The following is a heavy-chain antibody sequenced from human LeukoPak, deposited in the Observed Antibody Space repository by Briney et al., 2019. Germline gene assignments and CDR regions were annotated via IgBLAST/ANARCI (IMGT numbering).Heavy chain of an antibody. D-gene: IGHD3-22*01. CDR1: GFTFSSYW. V-gene: IGHV3-7*01. CDR3: AKEMILYYYYYMDV. J-gene: IGHJ6*03. CDR2: INQDGSEK. Sequence: GGSLRLSCAASGFTFSSYWMSWVRQALGKGLEWVANINQDGSEKYYVDSVKGRFTISRDNAKNTLYLQMNSLRGEDTAVYYCAKEMILYYYYYMDVWGKGTTVTISS.